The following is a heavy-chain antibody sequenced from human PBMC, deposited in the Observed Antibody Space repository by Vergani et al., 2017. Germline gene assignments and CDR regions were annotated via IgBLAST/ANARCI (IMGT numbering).Heavy chain of an antibody. CDR1: GYSISSGYY. J-gene: IGHJ4*02. Sequence: QVQLQESGPGLVKPSETLSLTCAVSGYSISSGYYWGWIRQPPGKGLVWIGSIYHSGSTYYNPSLKSRVTISVDTSKNQFSLKLSSVTAADTAVYYCARGGQTRGGFDYWGQGTLVTVSS. CDR3: ARGGQTRGGFDY. V-gene: IGHV4-38-2*01. CDR2: IYHSGST. D-gene: IGHD1-1*01.